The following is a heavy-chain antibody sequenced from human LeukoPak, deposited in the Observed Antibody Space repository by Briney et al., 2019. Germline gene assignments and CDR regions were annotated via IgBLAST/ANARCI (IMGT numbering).Heavy chain of an antibody. CDR2: ISYSSATI. CDR3: AKDQGGGSRLGDAFDV. Sequence: GGSLRLSCAASGFTFDEYGMHWVRHAPGKGLEWVSVISYSSATIGYVDSVKGRFIISRDNAKNSLYLQMNSLRAEDTALYFCAKDQGGGSRLGDAFDVWGQGTMVSVSS. J-gene: IGHJ3*01. V-gene: IGHV3-9*01. CDR1: GFTFDEYG. D-gene: IGHD2-15*01.